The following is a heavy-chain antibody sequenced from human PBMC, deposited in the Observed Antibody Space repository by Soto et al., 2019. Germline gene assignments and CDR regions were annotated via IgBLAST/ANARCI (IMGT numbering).Heavy chain of an antibody. Sequence: GESLKISCKTSGYSFTTYWIGWVRHMPGKGLEWMGIVYPGDSDTRYSPSFQGQVAISADKSIRTAYLQWNSLKASDTAMYYCARAPSGTLDPYYFDYWGQGTLVTVSS. J-gene: IGHJ4*02. CDR2: VYPGDSDT. CDR1: GYSFTTYW. D-gene: IGHD1-26*01. CDR3: ARAPSGTLDPYYFDY. V-gene: IGHV5-51*01.